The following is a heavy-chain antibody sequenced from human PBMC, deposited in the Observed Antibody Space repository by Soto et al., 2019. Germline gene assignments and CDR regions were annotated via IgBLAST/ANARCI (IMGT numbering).Heavy chain of an antibody. J-gene: IGHJ5*02. D-gene: IGHD5-18*01. CDR3: AKDSGYNYGYFRWFDP. V-gene: IGHV4-59*01. CDR2: IFYSGST. Sequence: SETLSLTCTVSGDSISNYYWSWIRQPPGRGLEWIGHIFYSGSTNYNPALKSRVTISVDTSKSQFSLKLSPVTAADTAVYYCAKDSGYNYGYFRWFDPWGQGTLVTVSS. CDR1: GDSISNYY.